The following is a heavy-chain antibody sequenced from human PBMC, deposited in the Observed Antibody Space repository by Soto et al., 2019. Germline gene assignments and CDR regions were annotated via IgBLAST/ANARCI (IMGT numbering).Heavy chain of an antibody. CDR1: GFTFRNNV. CDR2: ITGSGRDT. J-gene: IGHJ4*02. V-gene: IGHV3-23*01. D-gene: IGHD2-8*01. Sequence: GGSLRLSCAASGFTFRNNVLSWVRQAPGKGLDWVSGITGSGRDTYYADSVKGRFTISRDNSKNMVFLQMNSLRAEDTHRYYCAKNGLDNSPSAIDSWGPGTLVTVSS. CDR3: AKNGLDNSPSAIDS.